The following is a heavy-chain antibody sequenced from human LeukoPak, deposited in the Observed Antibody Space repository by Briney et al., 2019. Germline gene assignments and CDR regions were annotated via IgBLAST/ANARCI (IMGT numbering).Heavy chain of an antibody. V-gene: IGHV4-39*01. CDR2: MYYSGST. CDR1: GASISSSSYY. Sequence: PSETLSLTCTVPGASISSSSYYWGWFRQPPGKGLEWIGSMYYSGSTYYNPSLKSRVTLSVDTSKNQLFLKLSSVTAADTAVYYCARHDFWSGNYGENYFDYWGQGTLVTVSS. J-gene: IGHJ4*02. D-gene: IGHD3-3*01. CDR3: ARHDFWSGNYGENYFDY.